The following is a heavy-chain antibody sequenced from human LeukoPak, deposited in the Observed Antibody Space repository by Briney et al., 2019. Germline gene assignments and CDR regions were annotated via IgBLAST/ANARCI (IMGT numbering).Heavy chain of an antibody. CDR3: ARDGYYYDSSVSLDY. CDR2: INHSGST. Sequence: PSETLSLTCAVYGGTFSGYYWSWIRQPPGKGLEWIGEINHSGSTKYNPSLKSRVTISVDTSKNQFSLKLSSVTAADTAVYYCARDGYYYDSSVSLDYWGQGTLVTVSS. D-gene: IGHD3-22*01. V-gene: IGHV4-34*01. J-gene: IGHJ4*02. CDR1: GGTFSGYY.